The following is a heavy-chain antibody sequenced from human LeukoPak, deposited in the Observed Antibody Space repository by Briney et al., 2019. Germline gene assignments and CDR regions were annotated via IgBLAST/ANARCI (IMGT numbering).Heavy chain of an antibody. Sequence: PSETLSLTCTVSGGSISSYYWSWIRQPPGKGLEWIGYIYYSGSTNYNPSLESRVTISVDTSKNQFSLKLSSVTAADTAVYYCTRGSGYSLDYWGQGTLVTVSS. CDR1: GGSISSYY. CDR2: IYYSGST. CDR3: TRGSGYSLDY. D-gene: IGHD3-22*01. J-gene: IGHJ4*02. V-gene: IGHV4-59*01.